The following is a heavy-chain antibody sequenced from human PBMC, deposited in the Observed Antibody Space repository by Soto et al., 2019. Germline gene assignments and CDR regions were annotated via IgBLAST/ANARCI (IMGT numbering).Heavy chain of an antibody. J-gene: IGHJ3*02. D-gene: IGHD3-22*01. CDR1: GGSISSGGYY. CDR2: IYYSGST. CDR3: ARGYSSGYYPLPDAFDI. V-gene: IGHV4-31*03. Sequence: KPSETLSLTCTVSGGSISSGGYYWSWIRQHPGKGLEWIGYIYYSGSTYYNPSLKSRVTISVDTSKNQFSLKLSSVTAADTAVYYCARGYSSGYYPLPDAFDIWGQGTMVTVSS.